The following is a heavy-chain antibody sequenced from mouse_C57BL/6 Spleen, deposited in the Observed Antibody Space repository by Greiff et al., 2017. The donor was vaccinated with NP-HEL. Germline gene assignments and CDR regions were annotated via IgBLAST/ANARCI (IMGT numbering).Heavy chain of an antibody. CDR2: ISSGSSTI. CDR3: ARELGTYGSSYGGFAY. CDR1: GFTFSDYG. Sequence: DVMLVESGGGLVKPGGSLKLSCAASGFTFSDYGMHWVRQAPEKGLEWVAYISSGSSTIYYADTVKGRFTISRDNAKNTLFLQMTSLRSEDTAMYYCARELGTYGSSYGGFAYWGQGTLVTVSA. D-gene: IGHD1-1*01. V-gene: IGHV5-17*01. J-gene: IGHJ3*01.